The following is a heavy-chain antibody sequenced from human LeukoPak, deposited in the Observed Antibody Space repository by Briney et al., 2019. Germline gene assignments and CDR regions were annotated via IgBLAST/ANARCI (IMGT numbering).Heavy chain of an antibody. CDR2: ISRDAYTT. D-gene: IGHD3-9*01. J-gene: IGHJ5*02. CDR3: VKDSGYYYDILTGPRNWFDP. Sequence: PGGSLRLSCSASGFTFSGYAMHWVRQAPGKGLECVSAISRDAYTTYYADSVKGRFTISRDNSKNTLFLQMSRLRPEDTAVYYCVKDSGYYYDILTGPRNWFDPWGQGALVTVSS. CDR1: GFTFSGYA. V-gene: IGHV3-64D*06.